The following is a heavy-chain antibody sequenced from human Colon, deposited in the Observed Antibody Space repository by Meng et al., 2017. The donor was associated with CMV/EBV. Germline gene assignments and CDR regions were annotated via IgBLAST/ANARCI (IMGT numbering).Heavy chain of an antibody. D-gene: IGHD2-8*01. CDR2: VYNSEST. J-gene: IGHJ4*02. CDR3: ARDPAGMVMHNARGYFDS. V-gene: IGHV4-59*01. CDR1: GASIRGFY. Sequence: SEPLSLTCTVSGASIRGFYWNWIRQSPGKGLEWIGYVYNSESTNYNPSLKSRVTISGDTSKNQISLRLTSVTAADTAVYFCARDPAGMVMHNARGYFDSWGQGTLVTVSS.